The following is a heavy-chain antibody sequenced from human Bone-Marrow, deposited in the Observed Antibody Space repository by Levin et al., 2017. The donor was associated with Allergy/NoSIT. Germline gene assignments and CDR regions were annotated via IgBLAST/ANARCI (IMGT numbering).Heavy chain of an antibody. CDR3: ARGDGYEARY. CDR1: GFDFSLYT. D-gene: IGHD5-24*01. CDR2: ISFSGHHT. Sequence: MSGGSLRLSCVGSGFDFSLYTMNWVRQAPGKGLEWVSSISFSGHHTNYGDSVQGRFSISRDNAENSVYLEMNSLRGDDTAVYYCARGDGYEARYWGQGIQVTVSS. V-gene: IGHV3-21*01. J-gene: IGHJ4*02.